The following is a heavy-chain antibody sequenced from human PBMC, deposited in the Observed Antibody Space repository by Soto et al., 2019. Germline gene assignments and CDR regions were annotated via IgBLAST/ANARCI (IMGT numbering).Heavy chain of an antibody. Sequence: GGSLRLSCAASGFTFGDYAMHWVRQAPGKGLEWVSGISWNSGSIGYADSVKGRFTISRDNAKYSLYRQMNSMRAEDTALYYCAGGSGYDYAYHWFDPWGQGTLVTVSS. D-gene: IGHD5-12*01. J-gene: IGHJ5*02. CDR2: ISWNSGSI. CDR3: AGGSGYDYAYHWFDP. V-gene: IGHV3-9*01. CDR1: GFTFGDYA.